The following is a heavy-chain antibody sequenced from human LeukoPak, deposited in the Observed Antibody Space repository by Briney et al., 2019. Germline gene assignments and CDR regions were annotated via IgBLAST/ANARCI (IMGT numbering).Heavy chain of an antibody. CDR1: GFTSSNYA. CDR3: ARAITMVRGVIDY. J-gene: IGHJ4*02. CDR2: ISSNGGST. D-gene: IGHD3-10*01. V-gene: IGHV3-64*01. Sequence: TGGSLRLSCAASGFTSSNYAMHWVRQAPGKGLEYVSAISSNGGSTYYANSVKDRFTISRDNSKNTLYLQMGSLRAEDMAVYYCARAITMVRGVIDYWGQGTLVTVSS.